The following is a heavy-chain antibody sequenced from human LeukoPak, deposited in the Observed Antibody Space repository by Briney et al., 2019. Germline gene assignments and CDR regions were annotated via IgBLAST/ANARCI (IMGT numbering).Heavy chain of an antibody. J-gene: IGHJ3*02. Sequence: SETLSLTCTVSGGSISSYYWSWIRQPPGKGLEWIGYIYYSGSTNYNPSLKSRVTISVDTSKNQFSLKLSSVTAADTAVYYCARVTAAQHAFDIWGQGTKVTVSS. D-gene: IGHD2-15*01. CDR3: ARVTAAQHAFDI. CDR2: IYYSGST. V-gene: IGHV4-59*01. CDR1: GGSISSYY.